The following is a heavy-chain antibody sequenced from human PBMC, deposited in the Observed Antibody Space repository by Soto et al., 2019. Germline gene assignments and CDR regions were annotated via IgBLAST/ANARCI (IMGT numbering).Heavy chain of an antibody. CDR1: GFTFSSYG. Sequence: GGSLRLSCAASGFTFSSYGMHWVRQAPGKGLEWVAVISYDGSNKYYADSVKGRFTISRDNSKNTLYLQMNSLRAEDTAVYYCASNGDPKNYYFDYWGQGTLVTVSS. V-gene: IGHV3-30*03. CDR3: ASNGDPKNYYFDY. CDR2: ISYDGSNK. D-gene: IGHD4-17*01. J-gene: IGHJ4*02.